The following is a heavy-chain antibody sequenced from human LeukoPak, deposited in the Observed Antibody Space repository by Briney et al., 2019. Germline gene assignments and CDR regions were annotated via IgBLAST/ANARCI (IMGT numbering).Heavy chain of an antibody. CDR2: MNPNSGNT. J-gene: IGHJ5*02. Sequence: ASVKVSCKASGYTFTGYDINWVRQATGQGLEWMGWMNPNSGNTGYAQKFQGRVTMTRNTSISTAYMELSSLRSEDTAVYYCARGDHSSSWYPYYNWFDPWGREPWSPSPQ. CDR1: GYTFTGYD. CDR3: ARGDHSSSWYPYYNWFDP. V-gene: IGHV1-8*01. D-gene: IGHD6-13*01.